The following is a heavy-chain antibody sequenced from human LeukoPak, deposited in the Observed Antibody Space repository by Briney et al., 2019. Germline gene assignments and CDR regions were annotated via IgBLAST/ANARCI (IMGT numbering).Heavy chain of an antibody. CDR3: AKRRGLELLYYYYMDV. D-gene: IGHD1-7*01. CDR2: ISYDGSNK. CDR1: GFTFSSYG. Sequence: HPGRSLRLSCAASGFTFSSYGMHWVRQAPGKGLEWVAVISYDGSNKYYADSVKGRFTISRDNSKNTLFLQMNSLRAEDTAVYYCAKRRGLELLYYYYMDVWGKGTTVTVSS. J-gene: IGHJ6*03. V-gene: IGHV3-30*18.